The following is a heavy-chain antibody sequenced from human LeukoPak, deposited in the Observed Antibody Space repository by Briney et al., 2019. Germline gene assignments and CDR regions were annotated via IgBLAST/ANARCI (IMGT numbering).Heavy chain of an antibody. J-gene: IGHJ4*02. CDR1: GFTVSSNY. CDR2: IYSGGST. CDR3: ARAPEWLIFDY. D-gene: IGHD6-19*01. Sequence: TGGSLRVSCAASGFTVSSNYMSWVRQAPGKGLEWVSVIYSGGSTYYADSVKGRFTISRHNSKNTLYLQMNSLRAEDTAVYYCARAPEWLIFDYWGQGTLVTVSS. V-gene: IGHV3-53*04.